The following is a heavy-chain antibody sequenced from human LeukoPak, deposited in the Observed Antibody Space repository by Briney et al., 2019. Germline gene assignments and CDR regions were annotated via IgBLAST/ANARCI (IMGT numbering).Heavy chain of an antibody. CDR2: IYTSGST. J-gene: IGHJ4*02. CDR3: ARDCRYYGSGSYFDY. CDR1: GVSISSYY. Sequence: KSSETLSLTCTASGVSISSYYWSWIRQPAGKGLEWIGRIYTSGSTNYNPSLKSRVTMSVDTSKNQFSLKLSSVTAADTAVYYCARDCRYYGSGSYFDYWGQGTLVTVSS. D-gene: IGHD3-10*01. V-gene: IGHV4-4*07.